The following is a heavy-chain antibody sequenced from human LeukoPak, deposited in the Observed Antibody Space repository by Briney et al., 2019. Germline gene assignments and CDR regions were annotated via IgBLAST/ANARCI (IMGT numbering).Heavy chain of an antibody. CDR1: GFTFSSYA. CDR2: ISGSGGST. Sequence: GGSLRLSCAASGFTFSSYAMSWVRQAPGKGLEWVSAISGSGGSTYYADSVKGRFTISRDNSKNTLYLQMNSLRAEDTAVYYCAKDFILVGATGGHYWGQGTLVTVSS. CDR3: AKDFILVGATGGHY. J-gene: IGHJ4*02. V-gene: IGHV3-23*01. D-gene: IGHD1-26*01.